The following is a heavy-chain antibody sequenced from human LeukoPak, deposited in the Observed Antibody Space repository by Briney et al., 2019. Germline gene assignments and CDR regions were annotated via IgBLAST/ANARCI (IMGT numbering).Heavy chain of an antibody. CDR2: IYTSGST. V-gene: IGHV4-61*02. CDR1: GGSISSGSYY. J-gene: IGHJ5*02. D-gene: IGHD6-13*01. Sequence: SETLSLTCTVSGGSISSGSYYWSWIRQPAGKGLEWIGRIYTSGSTNYNPSLKSRVTISVDTSKNQFSLKLTSVTAADTAVYYCARERGSSRFFDPWGQGTLVTVSS. CDR3: ARERGSSRFFDP.